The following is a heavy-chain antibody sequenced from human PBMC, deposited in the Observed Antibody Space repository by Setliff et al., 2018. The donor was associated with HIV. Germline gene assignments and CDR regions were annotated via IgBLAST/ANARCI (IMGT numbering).Heavy chain of an antibody. CDR1: GYTFTSYG. V-gene: IGHV1-18*01. CDR3: ASQQDIPPAIVPFDI. CDR2: ISAYNGNT. Sequence: ASVKVSCKAAGYTFTSYGIIWVRQAPGQGLEWMGWISAYNGNTNYEQKLQGRVIMTTNTSTSTVYMGMRSLRSDETAVYYCASQQDIPPAIVPFDIWGQGTMVTVSS. D-gene: IGHD2-2*01. J-gene: IGHJ3*02.